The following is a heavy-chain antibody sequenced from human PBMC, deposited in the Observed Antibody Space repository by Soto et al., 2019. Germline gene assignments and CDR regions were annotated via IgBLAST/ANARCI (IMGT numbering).Heavy chain of an antibody. J-gene: IGHJ6*02. D-gene: IGHD1-1*01. CDR3: ARRRNIDSEMDD. CDR2: IYYTGST. Sequence: QLQLQESGPGQVKPSETLSLTCTVSGASISNTGSYWGWIRQSPGRGLEWIGNIYYTGSTYYSPSLKSRLTITLDTSNNHFSLRLTSVTAAATADYFGARRRNIDSEMDDSVRGTTVTVSS. CDR1: GASISNTGSY. V-gene: IGHV4-39*01.